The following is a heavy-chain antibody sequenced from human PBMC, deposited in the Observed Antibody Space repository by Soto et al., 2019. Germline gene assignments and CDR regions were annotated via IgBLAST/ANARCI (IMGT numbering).Heavy chain of an antibody. CDR2: IIPMFGTA. CDR1: GDTFSSYA. Sequence: QVQLVQSGAEVKKPGSSVKVSCKASGDTFSSYAINWVRQAPGQGLEWMGGIIPMFGTANYAQKFKGRVTITAGESTSTVYMVLSSRRSEDTAVYYCARVGPAHYYDSSGYYSPLDYWGQGTLVTVSS. CDR3: ARVGPAHYYDSSGYYSPLDY. J-gene: IGHJ4*02. D-gene: IGHD3-22*01. V-gene: IGHV1-69*01.